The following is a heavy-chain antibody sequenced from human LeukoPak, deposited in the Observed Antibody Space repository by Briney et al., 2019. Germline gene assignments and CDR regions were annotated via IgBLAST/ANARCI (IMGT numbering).Heavy chain of an antibody. CDR3: AKEGLFHYFDY. V-gene: IGHV3-23*01. CDR2: ISGSCGST. Sequence: GGSLRLSCAAPGFTFRSNAMSWVGQAPGKGLGWVSAISGSCGSTYYADSVKGRFTISRDNSKNTLYLQMNSLRAEDTAVYYCAKEGLFHYFDYWGQGTLVTVSS. D-gene: IGHD3-22*01. CDR1: GFTFRSNA. J-gene: IGHJ4*02.